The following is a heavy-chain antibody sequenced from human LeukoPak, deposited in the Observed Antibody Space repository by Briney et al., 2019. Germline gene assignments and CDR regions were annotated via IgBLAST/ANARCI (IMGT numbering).Heavy chain of an antibody. V-gene: IGHV1-69*13. J-gene: IGHJ5*02. CDR2: IIPIFGTP. Sequence: ASVKVSCKTSRGTFSSYAITWVRQAPGQGLEWMGGIIPIFGTPNYAQKFQGRVTITADESTSTAYMELSSLRSEDTAVYYCARMSYYDSSGDNWFDPWGQGTLVTVSS. D-gene: IGHD3-22*01. CDR3: ARMSYYDSSGDNWFDP. CDR1: RGTFSSYA.